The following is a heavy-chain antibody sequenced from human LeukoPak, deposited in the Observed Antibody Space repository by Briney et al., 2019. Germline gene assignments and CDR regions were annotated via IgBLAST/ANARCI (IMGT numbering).Heavy chain of an antibody. J-gene: IGHJ4*02. CDR2: ISSSGSYI. V-gene: IGHV3-21*01. CDR1: VFTYSTYR. CDR3: ARGSGVQVWSSLYY. D-gene: IGHD5-18*01. Sequence: GGSLRLSCAASVFTYSTYRMKWLPQAPEEALEWLSSISSSGSYIYYPDSVKGRFTISRDNAKNSLHLQMNSLRAEDTAVYYCARGSGVQVWSSLYYWGQGTLVTVSS.